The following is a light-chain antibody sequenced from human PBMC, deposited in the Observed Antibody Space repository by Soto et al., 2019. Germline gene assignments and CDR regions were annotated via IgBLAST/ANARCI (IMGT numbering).Light chain of an antibody. CDR3: SSYAGSNNYVV. CDR2: EVS. CDR1: SSDVGGYNY. J-gene: IGLJ2*01. V-gene: IGLV2-8*01. Sequence: QSALTQPPSASWSPGQSVTISCTGTSSDVGGYNYVSWYQQHPGKAPKLMIYEVSKRPSGVPDRFSGSKSGNTASLTVSGLQAEDEADYYCSSYAGSNNYVVFGGGTKVTVL.